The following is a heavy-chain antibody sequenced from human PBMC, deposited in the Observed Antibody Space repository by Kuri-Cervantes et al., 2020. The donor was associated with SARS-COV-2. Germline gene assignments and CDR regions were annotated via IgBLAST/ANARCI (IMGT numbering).Heavy chain of an antibody. J-gene: IGHJ4*02. CDR3: ARDVGLEDEAIFGVVIWGPIDY. D-gene: IGHD3-3*01. CDR2: MNPNSGNT. CDR1: GYTFTSYD. Sequence: ASVKVSCKASGYTFTSYDINWVRQATGQGLEWMGWMNPNSGNTGYAQKFQGRVTMTRNTSISTAYMELSSLRSEDTAVYYCARDVGLEDEAIFGVVIWGPIDYWGQGTLVTVSS. V-gene: IGHV1-8*02.